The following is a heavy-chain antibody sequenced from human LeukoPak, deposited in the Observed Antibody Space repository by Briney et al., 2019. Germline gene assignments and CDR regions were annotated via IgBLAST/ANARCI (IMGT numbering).Heavy chain of an antibody. CDR3: AKDYCSSTSCIPGDYYYYYMDV. CDR2: IRYDGSNK. D-gene: IGHD2-2*01. CDR1: GFTFSSHG. Sequence: AGGSLRLSCAASGFTFSSHGMHWVRQAPGKGLEWVAFIRYDGSNKYYADSVKGRFTISRDNSKNTLYLQMNSLRAEDTAVYYCAKDYCSSTSCIPGDYYYYYMDVWGKGTTVTVSS. J-gene: IGHJ6*03. V-gene: IGHV3-30*02.